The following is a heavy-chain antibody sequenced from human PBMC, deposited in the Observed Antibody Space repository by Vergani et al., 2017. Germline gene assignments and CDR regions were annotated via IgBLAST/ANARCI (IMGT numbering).Heavy chain of an antibody. CDR2: ISYDGSNK. D-gene: IGHD3-3*01. J-gene: IGHJ6*03. CDR3: ARASYYDFWSGYYYYMDV. CDR1: GFTFSSYA. V-gene: IGHV3-30-3*01. Sequence: QVQLVESGGGVVQPGRSLRLSCAASGFTFSSYAMHWVRQAPGKGLEWVAVISYDGSNKYYSDSVKGRFTSSRDNSKNTLYLQMNSLRAEDTAVYYCARASYYDFWSGYYYYMDVWGKGTTVTVSS.